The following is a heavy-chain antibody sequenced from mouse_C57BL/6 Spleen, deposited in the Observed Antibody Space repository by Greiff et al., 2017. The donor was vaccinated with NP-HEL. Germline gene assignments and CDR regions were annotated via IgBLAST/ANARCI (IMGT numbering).Heavy chain of an antibody. CDR2: IYPGDGDT. V-gene: IGHV1-82*01. D-gene: IGHD2-10*02. Sequence: QVQLKESGPELVKPGASVKISCKASGYAFSSSWMNWVKQRPGKGLEWIGRIYPGDGDTNYNGKFKGKATLTADKSSSTAYMQLSSLTSEDSAVYFCARSYGNYDWFAYWGQGTLVTVSA. CDR3: ARSYGNYDWFAY. CDR1: GYAFSSSW. J-gene: IGHJ3*01.